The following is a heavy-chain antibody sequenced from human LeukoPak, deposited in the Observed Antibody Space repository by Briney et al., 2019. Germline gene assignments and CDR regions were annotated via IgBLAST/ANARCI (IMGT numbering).Heavy chain of an antibody. CDR3: AGGAPVAGHDAFDI. J-gene: IGHJ3*02. V-gene: IGHV4-4*07. Sequence: SETLSLTCTVSDGSITTYYWNWIRQPAGKGLEFIGRIYSSGTTNYNPSLKSRVTMSVDTSKNQFSLELSSVTAADTAVYYCAGGAPVAGHDAFDIWGQGTLVTVSS. D-gene: IGHD6-19*01. CDR1: DGSITTYY. CDR2: IYSSGTT.